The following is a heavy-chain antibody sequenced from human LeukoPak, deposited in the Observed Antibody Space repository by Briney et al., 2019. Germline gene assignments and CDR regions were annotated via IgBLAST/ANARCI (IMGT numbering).Heavy chain of an antibody. D-gene: IGHD6-19*01. CDR2: ISGSGGST. CDR3: AKDYSSGSYYFFDY. V-gene: IGHV3-23*01. CDR1: GLTFSSYA. J-gene: IGHJ4*02. Sequence: PGGSLRLSCVASGLTFSSYAMSGVRQAPGKGLEGVSAISGSGGSTYYADSVKGRFTISRDNSKNTLYLPMNSLRAEDTAVYYCAKDYSSGSYYFFDYWGQGTLVTVSP.